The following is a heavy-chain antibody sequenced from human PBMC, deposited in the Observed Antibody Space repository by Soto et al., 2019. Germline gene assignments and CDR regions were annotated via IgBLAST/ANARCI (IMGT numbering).Heavy chain of an antibody. J-gene: IGHJ4*02. V-gene: IGHV3-30-3*01. Sequence: PGGSLRLSCAASGFTFRTYAMHWVRRAPGKGLEWVAVMSYDGSNKDYYADSVKGRFTISRDNSNNTLYLHMNSLRADDTAVYYCARGRGSSWYSLFDYWGQGTLVTVSS. CDR1: GFTFRTYA. CDR2: MSYDGSNK. CDR3: ARGRGSSWYSLFDY. D-gene: IGHD6-13*01.